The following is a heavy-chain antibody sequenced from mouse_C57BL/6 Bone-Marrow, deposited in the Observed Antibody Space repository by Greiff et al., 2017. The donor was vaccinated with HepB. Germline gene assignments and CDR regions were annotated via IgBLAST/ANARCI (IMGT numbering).Heavy chain of an antibody. J-gene: IGHJ1*03. CDR2: ISSGGDYI. CDR3: TRGDYYDYDGRYFDV. D-gene: IGHD2-4*01. V-gene: IGHV5-9-1*02. Sequence: EVQLVESGEGLVKPGGSLKLSCAASGFTFSSYAMSWVRQTPEKRLEWVAYISSGGDYIYYAATVKGRFTISRDNARNTLYLQMSSLKSEDTAMYYCTRGDYYDYDGRYFDVWGTGTTVTVSS. CDR1: GFTFSSYA.